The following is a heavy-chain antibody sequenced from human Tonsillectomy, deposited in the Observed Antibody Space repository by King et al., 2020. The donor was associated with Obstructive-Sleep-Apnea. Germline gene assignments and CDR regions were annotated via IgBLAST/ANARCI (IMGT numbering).Heavy chain of an antibody. CDR2: IDWDDDK. J-gene: IGHJ4*02. CDR3: ARMGIVGYSSGWYFDY. CDR1: GFSLSTSGMC. Sequence: VTLKESGPALVKPTQTLTLTCTFSGFSLSTSGMCVSWIRQPPGKALEWLAHIDWDDDKYYSTSLKTRLTISKDTSKNQVVLTMTNMDPVDTATYYCARMGIVGYSSGWYFDYWGQGTLVTVSS. D-gene: IGHD6-19*01. V-gene: IGHV2-70*01.